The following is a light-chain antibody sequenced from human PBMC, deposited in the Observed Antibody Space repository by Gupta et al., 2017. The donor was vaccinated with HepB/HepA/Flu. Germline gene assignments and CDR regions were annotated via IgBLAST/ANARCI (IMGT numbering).Light chain of an antibody. CDR2: EVN. V-gene: IGLV2-8*01. CDR1: SSDVGGYNF. J-gene: IGLJ2*01. CDR3: SSFAGGNRV. Sequence: QSALTQPPSASGSPGQSVTISCTGTSSDVGGYNFVSWYQQHPGKASKLIIYEVNKRPSGVPDRFSGSKSGNTASLTVSGLQAEDEADYYCSSFAGGNRVFGGGTKLTVL.